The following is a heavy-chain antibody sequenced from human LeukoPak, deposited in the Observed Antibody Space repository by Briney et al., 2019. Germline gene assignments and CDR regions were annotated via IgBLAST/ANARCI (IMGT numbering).Heavy chain of an antibody. J-gene: IGHJ4*02. CDR1: GYTFTGYY. CDR3: ARASRMYYDILTGYYLLDY. D-gene: IGHD3-9*01. CDR2: INPNSGGT. V-gene: IGHV1-2*02. Sequence: ASVKVSCKASGYTFTGYYMHWVRQAPGQGLEWMGWINPNSGGTNYAQKFQGRVTMTTDTSTSTAYMELRSLRSDDTAVYYCARASRMYYDILTGYYLLDYWGQGTLVTVSS.